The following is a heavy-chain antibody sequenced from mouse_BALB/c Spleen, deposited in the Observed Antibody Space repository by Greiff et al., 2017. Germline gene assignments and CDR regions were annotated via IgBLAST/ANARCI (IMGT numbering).Heavy chain of an antibody. D-gene: IGHD1-1*01. CDR3: ASDYYGSSYLFAY. CDR1: GFTFSSYA. CDR2: ISSGGSYT. Sequence: EVMLVESGGGLVKPGGSLKLSCAASGFTFSSYAMSWVRQTPEKRLEWVATISSGGSYTYYPDSVKGRFTISRDNAKNTLYLQMSSLRSEDTAMYYCASDYYGSSYLFAYWGQGTLVTVSA. J-gene: IGHJ3*01. V-gene: IGHV5-9-1*01.